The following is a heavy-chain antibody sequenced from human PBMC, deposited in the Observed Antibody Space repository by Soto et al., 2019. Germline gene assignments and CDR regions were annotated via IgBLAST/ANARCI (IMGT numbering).Heavy chain of an antibody. J-gene: IGHJ6*02. CDR1: GFTFSSYG. Sequence: GGSLRLSCAASGFTFSSYGMNWVRQAPGKGLEWVSSISSSSSYIYYADSVKGRFTISRDNAKNSLYLQMNSLRAEDTAVYYCARDRNLAYCGGDCYYCYGMDVWGQGTTVTVSS. D-gene: IGHD2-21*02. CDR3: ARDRNLAYCGGDCYYCYGMDV. V-gene: IGHV3-21*01. CDR2: ISSSSSYI.